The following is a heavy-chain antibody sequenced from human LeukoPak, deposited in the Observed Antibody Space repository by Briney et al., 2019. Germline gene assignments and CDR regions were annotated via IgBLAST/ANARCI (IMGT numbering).Heavy chain of an antibody. CDR1: GGSISSSSYY. CDR2: IYYSGST. Sequence: PSETLSLTCTVSGGSISSSSYYWGWIRQPPGKGLEWIGSIYYSGSTYYNPSLKSRVTISVDTSKNQFSLKLSSVTAADTAVYYCARSFFDYGDSGEYFDYWGQGTLVTVSS. D-gene: IGHD4-17*01. J-gene: IGHJ4*02. V-gene: IGHV4-39*01. CDR3: ARSFFDYGDSGEYFDY.